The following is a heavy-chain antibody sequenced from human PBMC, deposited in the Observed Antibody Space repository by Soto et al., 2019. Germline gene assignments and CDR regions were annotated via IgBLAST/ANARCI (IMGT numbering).Heavy chain of an antibody. CDR1: GFTFSSYA. CDR2: ISGSGGST. V-gene: IGHV3-23*01. D-gene: IGHD6-13*01. J-gene: IGHJ4*02. CDR3: AKDLKQQLTHDY. Sequence: EVQLLESGVGLVQPGGSLRLSCAASGFTFSSYAMSWVRQAPGKGLEWVSAISGSGGSTYYADSVKGRFTISRDNSKNTLYLQMNSLRAEDTAVYYCAKDLKQQLTHDYWGQGTLVTVSS.